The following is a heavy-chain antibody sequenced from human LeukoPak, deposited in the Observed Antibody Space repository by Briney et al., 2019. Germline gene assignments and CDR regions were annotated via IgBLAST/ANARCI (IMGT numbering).Heavy chain of an antibody. J-gene: IGHJ3*02. Sequence: GGSLRLSCAASGFAFSTSWMTWARQAPGKGLEWVANIKKDGSAIHYVDSVKGRFTISRDNAKNSLYLQMNSMRAEDTAVYYCARDFSPSCGGDCYLDAFDIWGQGTMVTVSS. V-gene: IGHV3-7*01. CDR2: IKKDGSAI. CDR1: GFAFSTSW. CDR3: ARDFSPSCGGDCYLDAFDI. D-gene: IGHD2-21*01.